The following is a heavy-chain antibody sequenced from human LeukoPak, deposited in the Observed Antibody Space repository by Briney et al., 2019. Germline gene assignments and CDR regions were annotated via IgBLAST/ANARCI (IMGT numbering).Heavy chain of an antibody. CDR3: AGFKMAGYSSGWPYYYFDY. D-gene: IGHD6-19*01. V-gene: IGHV4-59*01. CDR2: IYYSGST. J-gene: IGHJ4*02. CDR1: GGSISSYY. Sequence: SETLSLTCTVSGGSISSYYWSWIRQPPGKGLEWIGYIYYSGSTNYNPSLKSRVTISVDTSKNQFSLKLSSVTAADTAVYYCAGFKMAGYSSGWPYYYFDYWGQGTLVTVSS.